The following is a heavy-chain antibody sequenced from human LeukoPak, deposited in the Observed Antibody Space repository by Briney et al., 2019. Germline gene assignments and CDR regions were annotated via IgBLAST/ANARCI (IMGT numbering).Heavy chain of an antibody. D-gene: IGHD3-10*01. V-gene: IGHV3-53*01. CDR3: AKDRRYGSGSFDY. Sequence: GGSLRLSCAASGFTVSSNYMSWVRQAPGKGLEWVSIIYSGGATYYADSVKGRFTISRDNSKNTLYLQMNSLRAEDTAVYYCAKDRRYGSGSFDYWGQGTLVTVSS. J-gene: IGHJ4*02. CDR2: IYSGGAT. CDR1: GFTVSSNY.